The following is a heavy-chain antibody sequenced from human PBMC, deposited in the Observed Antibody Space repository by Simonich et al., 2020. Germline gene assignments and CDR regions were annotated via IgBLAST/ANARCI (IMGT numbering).Heavy chain of an antibody. Sequence: QVQLVQSGAEVKKPGASVKVSCKASGYTFTSYGISWVRQSPGQGLEWMGWIRAYNGNNNYAQKPQGRVTMTTDTSTSTAYMELRSLRSDDTAVYYCARSTTGTTAFDIWGQGTMVTVSS. D-gene: IGHD1-1*01. V-gene: IGHV1-18*01. CDR1: GYTFTSYG. CDR2: IRAYNGNN. CDR3: ARSTTGTTAFDI. J-gene: IGHJ3*02.